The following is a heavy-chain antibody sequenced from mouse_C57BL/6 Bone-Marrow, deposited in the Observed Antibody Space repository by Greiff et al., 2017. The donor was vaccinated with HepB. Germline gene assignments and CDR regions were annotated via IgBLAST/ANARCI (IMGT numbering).Heavy chain of an antibody. CDR2: INPYNGGT. CDR1: GYTFTDYY. D-gene: IGHD1-1*01. CDR3: ARAPYYYGSSCLAMDY. V-gene: IGHV1-19*01. J-gene: IGHJ4*01. Sequence: VQLQQSGPVLVKPGASVKMSCKASGYTFTDYYMNWVKQSHGKSLEWIGVINPYNGGTSYNQKFKGKATLTVDKSSSTAYMELNSLTSEDSAVYYCARAPYYYGSSCLAMDYWGQGTSVTVSS.